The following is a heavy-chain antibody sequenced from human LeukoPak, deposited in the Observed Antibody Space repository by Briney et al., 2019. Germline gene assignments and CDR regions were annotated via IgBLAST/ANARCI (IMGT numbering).Heavy chain of an antibody. V-gene: IGHV3-7*01. Sequence: PGGSLRLSCAASGFIFSNYWMSWVRQAPGKGLGWVANIKQDGREYYYVDSVKGRFTISRDNAKNSLYLQMNSLRAGDTAVYYCARDLGVVRFDPWGQGTLVTVSS. CDR1: GFIFSNYW. D-gene: IGHD3-10*01. CDR3: ARDLGVVRFDP. J-gene: IGHJ5*02. CDR2: IKQDGREY.